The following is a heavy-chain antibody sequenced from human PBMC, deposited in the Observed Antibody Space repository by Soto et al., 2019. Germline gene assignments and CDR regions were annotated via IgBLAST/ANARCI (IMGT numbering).Heavy chain of an antibody. D-gene: IGHD4-17*01. J-gene: IGHJ5*02. CDR3: AHTPTDHGDFPTDWFDP. CDR1: GFSLTTSGVG. CDR2: IYWDDDK. V-gene: IGHV2-5*02. Sequence: QITLKESGPPLVKPTQTLTLTCTFSGFSLTTSGVGVGWIRQPPGKALERLALIYWDDDKRYSPSLESRLTITKDTSKNQVVLTMTNMDPVDTATYYCAHTPTDHGDFPTDWFDPWGQGTLVTVSS.